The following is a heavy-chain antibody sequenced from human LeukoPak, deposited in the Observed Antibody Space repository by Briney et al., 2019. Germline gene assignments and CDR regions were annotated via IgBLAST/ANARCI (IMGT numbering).Heavy chain of an antibody. V-gene: IGHV4-59*01. J-gene: IGHJ3*02. D-gene: IGHD6-19*01. CDR1: GGSISSYY. Sequence: SETLSLTCTVSGGSISSYYWSWIRQPPGKGLEWIGYIYYSGSTNYNPSLKSRVTISVDTSKNQFSLKLSSVTAADTAVYYCARSDSSGWRNDAFDIWGQGTMVTVSS. CDR2: IYYSGST. CDR3: ARSDSSGWRNDAFDI.